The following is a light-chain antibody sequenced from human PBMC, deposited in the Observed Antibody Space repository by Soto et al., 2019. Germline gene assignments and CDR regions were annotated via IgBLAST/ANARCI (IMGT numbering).Light chain of an antibody. J-gene: IGLJ1*01. CDR3: CSYAGEGV. Sequence: QSVLTQPASVSGSPGQSITISCTGTSSDVGSYNRVSWYQQHPGKAPKLMIYEGSKRPSGVPNRFSGSKSGNTASLTISGLQAEDEAYYYCCSYAGEGVFGTGTKVTVL. V-gene: IGLV2-23*01. CDR1: SSDVGSYNR. CDR2: EGS.